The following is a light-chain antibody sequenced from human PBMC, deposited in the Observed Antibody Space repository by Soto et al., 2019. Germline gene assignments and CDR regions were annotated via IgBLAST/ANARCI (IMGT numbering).Light chain of an antibody. CDR1: QSITDW. Sequence: DIQMTQSPSTLSASVGDRVTITCRASQSITDWLAWDQQKPGKAPKFLIYKASNLEGGVPSRFSGSGSGTEFTLTIISVQPVDFATCNCQYWDNYSWTFGQGTKVDIK. V-gene: IGKV1-5*03. CDR2: KAS. CDR3: QYWDNYSWT. J-gene: IGKJ1*01.